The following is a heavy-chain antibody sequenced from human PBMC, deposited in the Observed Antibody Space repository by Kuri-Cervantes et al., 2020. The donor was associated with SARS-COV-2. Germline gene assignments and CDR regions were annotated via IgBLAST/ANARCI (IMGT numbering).Heavy chain of an antibody. CDR1: GFTFSSYS. Sequence: GESLKISCAASGFTFSSYSMNWVRQAPGKGLEWVSSISSSSSYVYYADSVKGRFTISRDNAKNSLYLQMNSLRAEDTAVYYCARDFAAGGNAFDIWGQGTMVTVSS. D-gene: IGHD3-16*01. V-gene: IGHV3-21*01. CDR2: ISSSSSYV. J-gene: IGHJ3*02. CDR3: ARDFAAGGNAFDI.